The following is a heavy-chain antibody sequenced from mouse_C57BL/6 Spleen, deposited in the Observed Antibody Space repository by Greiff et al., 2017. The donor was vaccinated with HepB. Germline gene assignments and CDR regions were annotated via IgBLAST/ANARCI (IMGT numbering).Heavy chain of an antibody. V-gene: IGHV3-6*01. CDR1: GYSFTSGYY. D-gene: IGHD2-2*01. CDR3: AREPVTTGAMDY. J-gene: IGHJ4*01. CDR2: ISYDGSN. Sequence: EVQLVESGPGLVKPSPSLSLTCSVTGYSFTSGYYWNWIRQFPANKLEWMGYISYDGSNNYNPSLKNRISITRDTSKNQVFLKLSSVTTEDTATYYCAREPVTTGAMDYWGQGTSVTVSS.